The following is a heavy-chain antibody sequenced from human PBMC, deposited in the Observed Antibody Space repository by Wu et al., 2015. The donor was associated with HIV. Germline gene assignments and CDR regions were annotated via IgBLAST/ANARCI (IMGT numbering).Heavy chain of an antibody. CDR3: ARGYCSGGTCHGFQL. CDR1: GGSFSGYY. J-gene: IGHJ5*02. Sequence: QVQLQQWGAGLLKPSETLSLTCGVNGGSFSGYYRIWIRQPPGKGLEWIGDIDHSESATYNPSLKSRVTISGDTSKKQFFLNLKSVIAADTAVYFCARGYCSGGTCHGFQLWGQGTLVIVSS. V-gene: IGHV4-34*02. D-gene: IGHD2-15*01. CDR2: IDHSESA.